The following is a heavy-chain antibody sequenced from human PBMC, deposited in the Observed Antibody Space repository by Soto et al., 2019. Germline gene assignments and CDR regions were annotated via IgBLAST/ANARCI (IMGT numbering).Heavy chain of an antibody. V-gene: IGHV3-21*01. Sequence: PGGSLRLSCEASGFSFRNYTMNWARQAPGKGLEWVSSIRSNTDYIYYADSVKGRFTISRDNAKNSLYLQMNSLRDEDTAVYYCARVDTTMVDGMDVWGQGTTVTVSS. CDR2: IRSNTDYI. CDR1: GFSFRNYT. CDR3: ARVDTTMVDGMDV. J-gene: IGHJ6*02. D-gene: IGHD5-18*01.